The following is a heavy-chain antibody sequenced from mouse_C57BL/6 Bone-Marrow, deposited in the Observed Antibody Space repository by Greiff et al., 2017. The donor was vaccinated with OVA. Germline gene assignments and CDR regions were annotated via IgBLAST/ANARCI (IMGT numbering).Heavy chain of an antibody. CDR3: ARGGYYDYDGGAWFAY. CDR2: INSNNGGT. D-gene: IGHD2-4*01. CDR1: GYTFTGYN. V-gene: IGHV1-18*01. J-gene: IGHJ3*01. Sequence: EVQLQQSGPELAKPGASVKIPCKASGYTFTGYNMDWMKQSHGKSLEWIGDINSNNGGTIYNQKFKGKATLTVDKSSSTAYMELRSLTSEDTAVYYCARGGYYDYDGGAWFAYWGQGTLVTVSA.